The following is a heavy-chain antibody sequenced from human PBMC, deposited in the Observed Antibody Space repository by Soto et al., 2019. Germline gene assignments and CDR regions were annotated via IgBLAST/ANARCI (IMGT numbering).Heavy chain of an antibody. CDR2: ISSSGSTI. CDR1: GFTFSSYE. CDR3: ARVIAVAGHAFDI. D-gene: IGHD6-19*01. Sequence: LRLSCAASGFTFSSYEMNWVRQAPGKGLEWVSYISSSGSTIYYADSVKGRFTISRDNAKNSLYLQMNSLRAEDTAVYYCARVIAVAGHAFDIWGQGTMVTVSS. V-gene: IGHV3-48*03. J-gene: IGHJ3*02.